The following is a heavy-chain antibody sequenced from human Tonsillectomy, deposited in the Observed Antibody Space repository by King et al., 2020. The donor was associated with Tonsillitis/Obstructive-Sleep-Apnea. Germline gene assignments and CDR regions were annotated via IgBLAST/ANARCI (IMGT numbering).Heavy chain of an antibody. J-gene: IGHJ4*02. CDR1: GFTVSSNY. V-gene: IGHV3-53*01. CDR2: IYSGGRT. Sequence: VQLVESGGGLIQPGGSLRLSCTASGFTVSSNYMSWVRQAPGKGLEWVSLIYSGGRTYHADSVKGRFTISRDNSKNTLYLQMNSLRAEDTAVYYCARDRCSSTSCYGALDSWGQGTLVTVSS. CDR3: ARDRCSSTSCYGALDS. D-gene: IGHD2-2*01.